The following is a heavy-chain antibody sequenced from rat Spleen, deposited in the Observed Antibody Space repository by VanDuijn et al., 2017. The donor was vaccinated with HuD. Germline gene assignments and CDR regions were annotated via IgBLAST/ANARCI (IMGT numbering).Heavy chain of an antibody. D-gene: IGHD4-3*01. CDR3: TRALYNSGYADY. CDR2: ISSDGSST. Sequence: EVQLVESGGGLVQPGRSLKLSCVASGFTFNNYWMTWIRQAPTKGLEWVATISSDGSSTYYRDSVEGRFTISRDNAKSTLYLQMDSLRSEDTATYYCTRALYNSGYADYWGQGVMVTVSS. V-gene: IGHV5-31*01. CDR1: GFTFNNYW. J-gene: IGHJ2*01.